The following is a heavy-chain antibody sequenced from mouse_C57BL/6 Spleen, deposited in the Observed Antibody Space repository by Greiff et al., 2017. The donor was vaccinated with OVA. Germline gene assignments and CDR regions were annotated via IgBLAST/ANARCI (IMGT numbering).Heavy chain of an antibody. V-gene: IGHV1-19*01. CDR1: GYTFTDYY. J-gene: IGHJ2*01. CDR3: ARRGYYGSSEDFDY. Sequence: VQLQQSGPVLVKPGASVKMSCKASGYTFTDYYMNWVKQSHGKSLEWIGFINPYNGDTSYNQKFKGKATLTVDKSSSTAYMELNSLTSEDSAVYYCARRGYYGSSEDFDYWGQGTTLTVSS. D-gene: IGHD1-1*01. CDR2: INPYNGDT.